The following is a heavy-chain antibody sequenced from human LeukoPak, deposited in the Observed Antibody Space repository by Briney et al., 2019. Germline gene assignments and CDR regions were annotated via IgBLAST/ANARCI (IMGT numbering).Heavy chain of an antibody. J-gene: IGHJ4*02. CDR2: IKKDGSEK. Sequence: GGALRLACAASGFTFSSYSMNWVRQAPGKGLEWVANIKKDGSEKYYVDSVKVRFTISRDNAKNSLYLQMNSLRAEDTAVYYCARDLYRIVVVPHYFDYWGRGTLVTVSS. CDR3: ARDLYRIVVVPHYFDY. V-gene: IGHV3-7*01. CDR1: GFTFSSYS. D-gene: IGHD3-22*01.